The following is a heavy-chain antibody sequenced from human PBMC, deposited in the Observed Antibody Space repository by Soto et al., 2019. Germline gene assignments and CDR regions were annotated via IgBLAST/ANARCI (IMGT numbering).Heavy chain of an antibody. D-gene: IGHD6-19*01. J-gene: IGHJ4*02. CDR3: AKDHGGIAVAGGNEGYFDY. CDR1: GFTFSSYA. CDR2: ISGSGGST. Sequence: GGSLRLSCAASGFTFSSYAMSWVRQAPGKGLEWVLAISGSGGSTYYADSVKGRFTISRDNSKNTLYLQMNSLRAEDTAVYYCAKDHGGIAVAGGNEGYFDYWGQGTLVTVSS. V-gene: IGHV3-23*01.